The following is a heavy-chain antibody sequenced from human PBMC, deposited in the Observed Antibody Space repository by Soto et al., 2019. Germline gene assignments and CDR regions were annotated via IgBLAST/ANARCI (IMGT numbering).Heavy chain of an antibody. CDR3: ARGQRFSDWFDP. CDR1: GGSMTSYY. Sequence: PSETLSLTCTVSGGSMTSYYWTWIRQPAGKGLEWIGRVYSSGGTHYNPSLKSRVTISLDTSKNQFSLRLSSVTEADTAVYFCARGQRFSDWFDPWGQGTLVTVSS. J-gene: IGHJ5*02. V-gene: IGHV4-4*07. D-gene: IGHD3-3*01. CDR2: VYSSGGT.